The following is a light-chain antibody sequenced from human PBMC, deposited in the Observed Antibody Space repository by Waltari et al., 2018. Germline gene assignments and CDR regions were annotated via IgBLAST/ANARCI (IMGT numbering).Light chain of an antibody. CDR2: NTY. V-gene: IGLV1-44*01. J-gene: IGLJ3*02. CDR3: AAWDDSLNGWV. CDR1: SSNIGSNS. Sequence: QSVVTQPPSASGTPGQRVTISCSGSSSNIGSNSVNWYQQLPGTAPKLLIYNTYQAPPGVPDRFSGSKSGTSASLAISGLQSEDETDYYCAAWDDSLNGWVFGGGTQVTVL.